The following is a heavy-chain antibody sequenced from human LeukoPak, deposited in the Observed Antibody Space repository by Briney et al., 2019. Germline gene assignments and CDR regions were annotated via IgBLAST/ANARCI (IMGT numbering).Heavy chain of an antibody. V-gene: IGHV2-5*02. CDR3: AHSGMSRFGELSRFDY. CDR2: IYWDDDK. D-gene: IGHD3-10*01. J-gene: IGHJ4*02. CDR1: GFSLSTSGVG. Sequence: SGPTLVKPTQTLTLTCTFSGFSLSTSGVGVGWIRQPPGKALEWLALIYWDDDKRYSPSLKSRLTITKDTSKNQVVLTMTNMDPVDTATYYCAHSGMSRFGELSRFDYWGQGTLVTVSS.